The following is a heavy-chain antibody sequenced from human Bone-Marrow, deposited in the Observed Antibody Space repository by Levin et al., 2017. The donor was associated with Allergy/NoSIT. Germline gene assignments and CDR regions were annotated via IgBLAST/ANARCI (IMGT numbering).Heavy chain of an antibody. CDR3: ARVGNCDGDCYASSLSH. D-gene: IGHD2-21*02. V-gene: IGHV3-73*01. CDR2: IRTKTNSFAT. J-gene: IGHJ4*02. Sequence: PGGSLRLSCAASGFTFSGSAMHWVRRASGKGLEWLGRIRTKTNSFATAYAASVKGRFTISRDDSKNTAYLQMNSLKTEDTAVYYCARVGNCDGDCYASSLSHWGQGTLVTVPS. CDR1: GFTFSGSA.